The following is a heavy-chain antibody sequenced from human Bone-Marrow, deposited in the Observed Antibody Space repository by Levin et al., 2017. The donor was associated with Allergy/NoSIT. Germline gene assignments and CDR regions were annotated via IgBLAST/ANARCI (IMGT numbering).Heavy chain of an antibody. CDR3: AKAAYSGYDTSAFDY. D-gene: IGHD5-12*01. V-gene: IGHV3-30*18. CDR1: GFTFSTYG. Sequence: PGGSLRLSCAASGFTFSTYGMHWVRQAPGKGLEWVAVISYDGSNNFYAESVKGRFTISRDNSRNTLYLQMNSLRADDTAVYYCAKAAYSGYDTSAFDYWGQGTLVTVSS. J-gene: IGHJ4*02. CDR2: ISYDGSNN.